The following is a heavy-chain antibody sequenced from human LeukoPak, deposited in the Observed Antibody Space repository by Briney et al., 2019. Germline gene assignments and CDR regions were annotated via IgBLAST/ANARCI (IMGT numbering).Heavy chain of an antibody. V-gene: IGHV3-7*01. Sequence: GGSLRLSCVASGFTFSTYWMSWVRQTPGKGLEWVAIIKQDGSEKYYGDSVKGRFTVSRDNAKTSVYPEMNSLRAEDTAVYYCARDEFIWGRGTMVTVSS. CDR2: IKQDGSEK. CDR1: GFTFSTYW. J-gene: IGHJ3*02. CDR3: ARDEFI.